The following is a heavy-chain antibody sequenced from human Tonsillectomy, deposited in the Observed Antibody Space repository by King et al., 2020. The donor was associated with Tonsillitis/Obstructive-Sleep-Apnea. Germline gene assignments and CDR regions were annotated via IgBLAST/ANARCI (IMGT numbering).Heavy chain of an antibody. CDR1: GFTFSSYA. CDR2: ISGSGRSR. Sequence: VQLVESGGGLVQPGGSLRLSCAASGFTFSSYAMNWVRQAPGKGLEWVSAISGSGRSRYFADSVKGRFTISRDNSENTLYLEMNSLRAEDTAVYYCAKGAFCGGECYPTWYFDLWGRGTLVTVPS. J-gene: IGHJ2*01. CDR3: AKGAFCGGECYPTWYFDL. V-gene: IGHV3-23*04. D-gene: IGHD2-21*01.